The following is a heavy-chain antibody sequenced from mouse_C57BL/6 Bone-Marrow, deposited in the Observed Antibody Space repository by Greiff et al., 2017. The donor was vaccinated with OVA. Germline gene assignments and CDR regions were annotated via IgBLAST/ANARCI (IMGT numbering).Heavy chain of an antibody. CDR3: ARDAGYSDV. CDR1: GFTFSDFY. V-gene: IGHV7-1*01. J-gene: IGHJ1*03. Sequence: EVKLVESGGGLVQSGRSLRLSCATSGFTFSDFYMKWVRQAPGKGLEWIAASRNKANDYTTEYSASVKGRFIVSRDTSQSILYLQMNALRAEDTAIYYCARDAGYSDVWGTGTTVTVSS. CDR2: SRNKANDYTT.